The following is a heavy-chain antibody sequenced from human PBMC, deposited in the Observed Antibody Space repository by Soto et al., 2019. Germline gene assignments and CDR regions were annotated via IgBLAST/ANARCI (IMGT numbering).Heavy chain of an antibody. CDR2: ISGSGGST. J-gene: IGHJ5*02. CDR3: AKDPQQLVRGGGFDP. CDR1: GFTFSSYA. V-gene: IGHV3-23*01. Sequence: EVQLLESGGGLVQPGGSLKLSCAASGFTFSSYAMSWVRQAPGKGLEWVSAISGSGGSTYYADSVKGRFTISRDNSKNTLYLQMNSLRAEDTAVYYCAKDPQQLVRGGGFDPWGQGTLVTVSS. D-gene: IGHD6-13*01.